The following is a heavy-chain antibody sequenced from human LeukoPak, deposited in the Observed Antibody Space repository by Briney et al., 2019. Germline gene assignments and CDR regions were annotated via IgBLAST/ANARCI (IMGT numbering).Heavy chain of an antibody. CDR1: GYTFTGYY. CDR2: INPNSGGT. CDR3: AIKIAAAGLSAFDI. D-gene: IGHD6-13*01. V-gene: IGHV1-2*02. J-gene: IGHJ3*02. Sequence: ASVKVSCKASGYTFTGYYMHWVRQAPGQGLEWMGWINPNSGGTNYAQKFQGRVTMTRDTSISTAYMELSRLGSDDTAVYYCAIKIAAAGLSAFDIWGQGTMVTVSS.